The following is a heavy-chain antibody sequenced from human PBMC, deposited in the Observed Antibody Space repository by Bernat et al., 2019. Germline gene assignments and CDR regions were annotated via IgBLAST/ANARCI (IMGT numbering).Heavy chain of an antibody. Sequence: EVQLVESGGGLVQPGRSLRLSCAASGFTFDDYAMHWVRQAPGKGLEWVSGISWNSGSIGYADPVKGRFTISRDNAKNSLYLQMNSLRAEDTALYYCAKDSSSSWYRDFDYWGQGTLVTVSS. CDR3: AKDSSSSWYRDFDY. CDR2: ISWNSGSI. CDR1: GFTFDDYA. V-gene: IGHV3-9*01. J-gene: IGHJ4*02. D-gene: IGHD6-13*01.